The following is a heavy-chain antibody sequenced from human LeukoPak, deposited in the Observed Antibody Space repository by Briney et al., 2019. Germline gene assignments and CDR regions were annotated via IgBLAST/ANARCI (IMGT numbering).Heavy chain of an antibody. CDR3: AKDWRGSGYGTESPNYYDSSGAFDY. CDR1: GFTFDDYA. V-gene: IGHV3-9*01. CDR2: ISWNSGSL. J-gene: IGHJ4*02. D-gene: IGHD3-22*01. Sequence: GGSLRLSCAASGFTFDDYAMHWVRQAPGKGLEWVSGISWNSGSLGYADSVKGRFTISRDNAKNSLYLQMNSLRAEDTALYYCAKDWRGSGYGTESPNYYDSSGAFDYWGQGTLVTVSS.